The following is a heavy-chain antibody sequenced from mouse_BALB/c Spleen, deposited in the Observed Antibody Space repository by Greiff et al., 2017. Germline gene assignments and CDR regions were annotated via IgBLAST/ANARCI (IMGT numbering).Heavy chain of an antibody. Sequence: QVQLKESGAELMKPGASVKISCKATGYTFSSYWIEWVKQRPGHGLEWIGEILPGSGSTNYNEKFKGKATFTADTSSNTAYMQLSSLTSEDSAVYYCARRKVNSLLRPIYAMDYWGQGTSVTVSS. CDR1: GYTFSSYW. D-gene: IGHD1-2*01. CDR2: ILPGSGST. V-gene: IGHV1-9*01. CDR3: ARRKVNSLLRPIYAMDY. J-gene: IGHJ4*01.